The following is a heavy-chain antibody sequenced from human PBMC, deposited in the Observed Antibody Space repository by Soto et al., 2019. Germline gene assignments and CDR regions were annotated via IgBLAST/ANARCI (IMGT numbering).Heavy chain of an antibody. D-gene: IGHD4-17*01. CDR3: AVTTGY. Sequence: QVRVVQSGAEVKKPGASVKVSCKTSGYTFTDYDINWVRQAPGQGLEWMGWVSPDHGNAGYARQFQGRITMTSDTSRNTVFMELTNLRPEDTAVYYCAVTTGYWGQGTKVTVSS. J-gene: IGHJ4*02. CDR1: GYTFTDYD. CDR2: VSPDHGNA. V-gene: IGHV1-8*01.